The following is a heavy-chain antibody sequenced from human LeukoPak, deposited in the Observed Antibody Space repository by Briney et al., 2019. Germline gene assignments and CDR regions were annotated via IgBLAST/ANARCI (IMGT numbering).Heavy chain of an antibody. CDR2: INPSGGST. Sequence: GAPVKVSCKASGYTFTSYYMHWVRQAPGQGLEWMGIINPSGGSTSYAQKFQGRVTMTRDTSTSTVYMELSSLRSEDTAVYYCARDVGGDSGSYYCSYWGQGTLVTVSS. CDR3: ARDVGGDSGSYYCSY. CDR1: GYTFTSYY. V-gene: IGHV1-46*01. D-gene: IGHD1-26*01. J-gene: IGHJ4*02.